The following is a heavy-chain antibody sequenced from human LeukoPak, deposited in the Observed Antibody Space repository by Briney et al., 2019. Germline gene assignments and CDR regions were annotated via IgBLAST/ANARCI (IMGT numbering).Heavy chain of an antibody. Sequence: GESLKISCKGSGYSFASYWIAWVRQMPGKGLQWMGNIYPGDSDTRYSPSFQGQVTISADKSTSTAFLQWSSLRASDTAMYYCARLLSGSNPTTGFDYWGQGTLVTVSS. D-gene: IGHD3-3*01. CDR3: ARLLSGSNPTTGFDY. CDR2: IYPGDSDT. J-gene: IGHJ4*02. CDR1: GYSFASYW. V-gene: IGHV5-51*01.